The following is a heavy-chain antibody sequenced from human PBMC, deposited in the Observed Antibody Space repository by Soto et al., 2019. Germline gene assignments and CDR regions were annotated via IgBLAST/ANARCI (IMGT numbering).Heavy chain of an antibody. CDR1: GGSISSSSYY. CDR2: IYYSGST. Sequence: SETLSLTCTVSGGSISSSSYYWGWIRQPPGKGLEWIGSIYYSGSTYYNPSLKSRVTISVDTSKNQFSLKLSSVTAADTAVYYCARHLQAGMIVVVIRGFDYWGQGTLVTVSS. CDR3: ARHLQAGMIVVVIRGFDY. J-gene: IGHJ4*02. V-gene: IGHV4-39*01. D-gene: IGHD3-22*01.